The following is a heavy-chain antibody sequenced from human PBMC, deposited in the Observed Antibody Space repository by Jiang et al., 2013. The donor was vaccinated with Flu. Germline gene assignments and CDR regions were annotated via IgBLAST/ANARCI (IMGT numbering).Heavy chain of an antibody. D-gene: IGHD5-18*01. J-gene: IGHJ4*02. Sequence: QLVESGGGLVQPGRSLRLSCAASGFTFSSYAMHWVRQAPGKGLEWVAVISYDGSNKYYADSVKGRFTISRDNSKNTLYLQMNSLRAEDTAVYYCARDLGDTAMVNWGQGTLVTVSS. CDR3: ARDLGDTAMVN. CDR2: ISYDGSNK. V-gene: IGHV3-30-3*01. CDR1: GFTFSSYA.